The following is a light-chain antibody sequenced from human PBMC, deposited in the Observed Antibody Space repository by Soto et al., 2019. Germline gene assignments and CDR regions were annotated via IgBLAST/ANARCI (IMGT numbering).Light chain of an antibody. CDR3: SSYTSSSTL. J-gene: IGLJ1*01. V-gene: IGLV2-14*01. CDR2: EVS. Sequence: QSVLTQPASVSGSPGQSITISCTGTSSDVGGYNYVSWYQQHPGKAPKLMIYEVSNRPSGVSNRSSGSKSGNTASLTISGLQAEDGADYYCSSYTSSSTLFGTGTKVTAL. CDR1: SSDVGGYNY.